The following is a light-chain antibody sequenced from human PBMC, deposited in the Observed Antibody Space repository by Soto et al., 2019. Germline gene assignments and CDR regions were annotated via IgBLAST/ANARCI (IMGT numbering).Light chain of an antibody. CDR3: KSYTNSSAVV. J-gene: IGLJ2*01. CDR2: EVT. V-gene: IGLV2-14*01. Sequence: QCLLTQPGSVSGSPGQSITIACAGTRDDIGAYDYVSWYQQHPGNAPKLLVYEVTNRPSGVSDRFSGSKSGNTASLTISGLQAEDEADYYCKSYTNSSAVVFGGGTKVTVL. CDR1: RDDIGAYDY.